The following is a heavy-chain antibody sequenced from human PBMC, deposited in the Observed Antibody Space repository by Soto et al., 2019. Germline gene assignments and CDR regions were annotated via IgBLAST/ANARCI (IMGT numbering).Heavy chain of an antibody. Sequence: PSETLSLTCTVSGGYVSRSTYYCGWIRQPPGKGVEWIGSIYYSVSPYYRPSLKSRVTISVDTSKNQFSLKLSSVTAADTAVYYCARQVPAAIRLRWFAPWGQATLVTVSS. V-gene: IGHV4-39*01. J-gene: IGHJ5*02. CDR1: GGYVSRSTYY. CDR2: IYYSVSP. D-gene: IGHD2-2*02. CDR3: ARQVPAAIRLRWFAP.